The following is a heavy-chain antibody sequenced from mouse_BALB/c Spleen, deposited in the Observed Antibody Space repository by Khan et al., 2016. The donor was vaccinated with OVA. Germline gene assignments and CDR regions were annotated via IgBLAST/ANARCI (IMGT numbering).Heavy chain of an antibody. Sequence: EVQLQESGPGLVKPYQSLSLTCTVTGYSITSNYAWNWIRQFPGNKLEWMGYISYSGSTSYTPSLKSRISITRDTSKNQFFLQLSSVITEDTATYYCARGNYYGYAMDYWGQGTSVAVSS. CDR3: ARGNYYGYAMDY. J-gene: IGHJ4*01. CDR1: GYSITSNYA. CDR2: ISYSGST. V-gene: IGHV3-2*02. D-gene: IGHD1-1*01.